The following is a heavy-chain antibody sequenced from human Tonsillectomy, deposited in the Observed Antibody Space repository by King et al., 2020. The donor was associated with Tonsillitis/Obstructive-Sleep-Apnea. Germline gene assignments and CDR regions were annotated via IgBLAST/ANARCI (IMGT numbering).Heavy chain of an antibody. CDR1: GGSFSGYY. J-gene: IGHJ4*02. CDR3: ARNSPRNDY. V-gene: IGHV4-34*01. D-gene: IGHD2/OR15-2a*01. CDR2: INHSGST. Sequence: VQLQKWGAGLLKPSETLSLTCAVYGGSFSGYYWSWIRQPPGKGLEWIGEINHSGSTNYNPSLKSRVTISVDTSKNQFSLKLSSVTAADTAVYYCARNSPRNDYWGQGTLVTVSS.